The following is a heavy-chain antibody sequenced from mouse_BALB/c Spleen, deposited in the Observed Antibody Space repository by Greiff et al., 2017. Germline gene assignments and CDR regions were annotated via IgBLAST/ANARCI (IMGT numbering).Heavy chain of an antibody. J-gene: IGHJ3*01. CDR2: INPGSGGT. CDR1: GYAFTNYL. D-gene: IGHD2-10*01. Sequence: QVQLQQSGAELVRPGTSVKVSCKASGYAFTNYLIEWVKQRPGQGLEWIGVINPGSGGTNYNEKFKGKATLTADKSSSTAYMQLSSLTSDDSAVYFCARAAYYGNWGYWGQGTLVTVSA. V-gene: IGHV1-54*01. CDR3: ARAAYYGNWGY.